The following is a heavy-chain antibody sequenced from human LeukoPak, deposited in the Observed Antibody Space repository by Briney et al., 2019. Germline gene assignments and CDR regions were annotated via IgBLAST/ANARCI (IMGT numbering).Heavy chain of an antibody. CDR2: INHSGST. CDR3: AGAPQNTDMIIFILDY. V-gene: IGHV4-34*01. Sequence: SETLSLTCAVYGGSFSGYYWSWIRQPPGKGLEWIGEINHSGSTNYNPSLKSRVTISVDTSKNQFSLKLSSVTAADTAVCYCAGAPQNTDMIIFILDYWGQGTLVTVSS. CDR1: GGSFSGYY. D-gene: IGHD5-18*01. J-gene: IGHJ4*02.